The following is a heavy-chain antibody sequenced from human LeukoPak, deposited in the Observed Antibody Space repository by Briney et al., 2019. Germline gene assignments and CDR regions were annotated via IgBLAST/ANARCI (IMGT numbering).Heavy chain of an antibody. J-gene: IGHJ6*03. V-gene: IGHV4-39*07. CDR3: ARETSQKGAHYMDV. CDR1: GGSISSSSYY. D-gene: IGHD3-16*01. CDR2: MFYSGST. Sequence: SETLSLTCTVSGGSISSSSYYWGWIRQPPGKGLEYIGSMFYSGSTYYNPSLKSRVTISVDTSKNQFSLKLSSVTAADTAVYYCARETSQKGAHYMDVWGKGTTVTVSS.